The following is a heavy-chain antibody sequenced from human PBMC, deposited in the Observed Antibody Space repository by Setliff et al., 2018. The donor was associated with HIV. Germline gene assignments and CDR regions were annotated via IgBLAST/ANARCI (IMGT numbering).Heavy chain of an antibody. J-gene: IGHJ2*01. CDR1: VPTSASTYY. CDR3: ARHPAEGSGSYAALKRYFDL. CDR2: IYYSGST. V-gene: IGHV4-39*01. D-gene: IGHD3-10*01. Sequence: VPTSASTYYGGCIRQPPGKGLEWIGSIYYSGSTYYNPSLRSRVTISRDTSKNHFSLKLSSVTAADTAIYYCARHPAEGSGSYAALKRYFDLWGRGTLVTVAS.